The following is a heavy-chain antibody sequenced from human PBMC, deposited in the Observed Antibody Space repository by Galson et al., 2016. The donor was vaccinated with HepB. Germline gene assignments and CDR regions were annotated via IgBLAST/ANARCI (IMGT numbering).Heavy chain of an antibody. CDR3: ARNLNVITSGGVIVTDAFDN. CDR2: ISSRSKHM. Sequence: SLRLSCAASGFSFNTYTMNWVRQAPGKGLEWVSSISSRSKHMYYADPLKGRFTISRDNTKNSLFLLMNSLRAEDTAVYYCARNLNVITSGGVIVTDAFDNWGQGTMVTVSS. D-gene: IGHD3-16*02. J-gene: IGHJ3*02. V-gene: IGHV3-21*01. CDR1: GFSFNTYT.